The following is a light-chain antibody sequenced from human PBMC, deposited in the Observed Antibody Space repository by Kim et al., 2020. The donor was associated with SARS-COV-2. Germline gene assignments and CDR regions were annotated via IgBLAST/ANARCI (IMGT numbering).Light chain of an antibody. Sequence: EIVLTQSPGTLSLSPGERATLSCRASETIDSNNLAWYQQKLGQAPRLLIYGTSSRATGIPDRFSGSGSGTDFTLTISRLESEDLGFYYCQQYDGSPLYTFGQGTKLEI. CDR3: QQYDGSPLYT. CDR1: ETIDSNN. V-gene: IGKV3-20*01. CDR2: GTS. J-gene: IGKJ2*01.